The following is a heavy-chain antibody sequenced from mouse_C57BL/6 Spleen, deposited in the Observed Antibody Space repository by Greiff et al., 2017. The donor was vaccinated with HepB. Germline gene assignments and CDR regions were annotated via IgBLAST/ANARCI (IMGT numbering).Heavy chain of an antibody. V-gene: IGHV1-82*01. Sequence: VQLQQSGPELVKPGASVKISCKASGYAFSSSWMNWVKQRPGKGLEWIGRIYPGDGDTNYNGKFKGKATLTADKSSSTAYMQLSSLTSEDSAVYFCARGGGYWAYWGQGTLVTVSA. D-gene: IGHD2-3*01. CDR1: GYAFSSSW. CDR3: ARGGGYWAY. J-gene: IGHJ3*01. CDR2: IYPGDGDT.